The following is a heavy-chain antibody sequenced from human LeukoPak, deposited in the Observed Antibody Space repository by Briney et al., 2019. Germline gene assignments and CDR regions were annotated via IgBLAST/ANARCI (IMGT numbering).Heavy chain of an antibody. Sequence: GGSLRLSCEGSGFSFSSFAMTWVRQAPGKGLEWVSTIYGGGANTFYADSVKGRFTISRDDSKNMQFLEMDSLRPEDTAVYFCAKRITVAAGIYFDSWGQGTLVTVSS. CDR1: GFSFSSFA. V-gene: IGHV3-23*01. CDR3: AKRITVAAGIYFDS. CDR2: IYGGGANT. D-gene: IGHD6-19*01. J-gene: IGHJ4*02.